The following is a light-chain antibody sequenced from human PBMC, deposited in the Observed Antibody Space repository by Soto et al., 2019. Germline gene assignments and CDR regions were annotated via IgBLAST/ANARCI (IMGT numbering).Light chain of an antibody. CDR1: QSVSSY. J-gene: IGKJ4*01. Sequence: EIVLTQSPATLSLSPGERATLSCRASQSVSSYLAWYQQKPGQAPRLLIYDTSNRATGIPARFSGSGSGTDCALTISSLEPDVFAVYYCQQRSDWPSTFGGGTKVQIK. V-gene: IGKV3-11*01. CDR3: QQRSDWPST. CDR2: DTS.